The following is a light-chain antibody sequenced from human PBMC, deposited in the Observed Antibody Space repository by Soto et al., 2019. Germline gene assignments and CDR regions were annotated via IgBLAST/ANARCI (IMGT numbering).Light chain of an antibody. J-gene: IGLJ2*01. CDR2: DVS. CDR1: SSDVGGYNY. CDR3: SSYTSSSTLA. V-gene: IGLV2-14*01. Sequence: QSVLTQPASVSGSPGQSITISCTGTSSDVGGYNYFSWYQQHPGKAPKLMIYDVSNRPSGVSNRFSGSKSGNTASLTISGLQAEDEADYYCSSYTSSSTLAFGGGTKLTVL.